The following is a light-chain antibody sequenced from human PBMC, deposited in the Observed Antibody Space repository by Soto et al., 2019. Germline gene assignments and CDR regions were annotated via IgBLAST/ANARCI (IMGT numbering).Light chain of an antibody. CDR3: QQLNIFPPLFT. Sequence: DIQLTQSPSFLSASVGDRVTITCRASQGIRSYLAWYQQRPGKAPELLIYGASTLRTGVASRFSGSGSGTEFTLTISSLQPEDFATHFCQQLNIFPPLFTFGPGTKVDIK. J-gene: IGKJ3*01. V-gene: IGKV1-9*01. CDR1: QGIRSY. CDR2: GAS.